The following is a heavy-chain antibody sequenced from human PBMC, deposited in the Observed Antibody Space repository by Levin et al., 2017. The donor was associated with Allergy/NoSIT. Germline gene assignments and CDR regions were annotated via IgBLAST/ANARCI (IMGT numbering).Heavy chain of an antibody. V-gene: IGHV3-53*01. Sequence: GGSLRLSCAASGFTISSNYMSWVRQAPGKGLEWVSVIYSGGSIYYADSVKGRFTISRDNSKNTLYLQMNSLRAEDTAVYYCARDHYDILTGYYRGYGMDVWGQGTTVTVSS. D-gene: IGHD3-9*01. CDR2: IYSGGSI. CDR1: GFTISSNY. J-gene: IGHJ6*02. CDR3: ARDHYDILTGYYRGYGMDV.